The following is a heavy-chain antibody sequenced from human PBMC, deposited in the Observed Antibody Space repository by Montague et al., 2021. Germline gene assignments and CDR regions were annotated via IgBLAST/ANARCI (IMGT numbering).Heavy chain of an antibody. Sequence: CAISGDSVGVDDPGRNSDKHTSALHPPMYVVCHHMLTWNTDYAVSVKGRIAINPDTSKNQFSLQLNSVTPEDTTVYYCAREGVGDLLFSFDSWGQGTLVTVSS. D-gene: IGHD3-10*01. J-gene: IGHJ4*02. CDR3: AREGVGDLLFSFDS. V-gene: IGHV6-1*01. CDR1: GDSVGVDDPG. CDR2: CHHMLTWNT.